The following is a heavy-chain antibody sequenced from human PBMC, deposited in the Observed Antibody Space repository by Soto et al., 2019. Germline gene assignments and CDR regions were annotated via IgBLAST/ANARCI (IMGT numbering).Heavy chain of an antibody. CDR3: ARDYGDYQFDY. V-gene: IGHV4-39*02. J-gene: IGHJ4*02. Sequence: KPSETLSLTCTVSGGSISSSSYYWGWIRQPPGKGLEWIGNIYYRGTTYYNPSLKSRVTISVDTSKNRFSLKLASVTAADTAVYYCARDYGDYQFDYWGQGTLVTVSS. CDR2: IYYRGTT. D-gene: IGHD4-17*01. CDR1: GGSISSSSYY.